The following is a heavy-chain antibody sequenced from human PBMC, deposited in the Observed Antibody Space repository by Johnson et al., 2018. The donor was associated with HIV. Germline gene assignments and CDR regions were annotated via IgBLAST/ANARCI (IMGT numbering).Heavy chain of an antibody. CDR3: AKVHSSSSNGFDI. CDR1: GFTFSTYD. V-gene: IGHV3-30*18. J-gene: IGHJ3*02. Sequence: QVQLVESGGGVVQPGRSLRLSCAASGFTFSTYDMHWVRQAPGKGLEWVAIISYDGSNKYYADSVKGRFTISRDNAKNSLYVQMSSLRADDTAVYFCAKVHSSSSNGFDIWGQGTMVTVSS. D-gene: IGHD6-6*01. CDR2: ISYDGSNK.